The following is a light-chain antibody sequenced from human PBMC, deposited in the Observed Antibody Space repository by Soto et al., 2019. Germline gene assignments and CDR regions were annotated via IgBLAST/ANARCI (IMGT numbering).Light chain of an antibody. V-gene: IGLV2-23*02. CDR2: EVS. J-gene: IGLJ1*01. Sequence: SVLTQPASVSGSPGQSNTISCTGTTTDVGSYNLVSWYQQHPGRAPKLMIYEVSRRPSGVSNRFSGSKSGNTASLTISGLQAEDVANYYSCTGVDSLSFYFFVTVTKVTVL. CDR3: CTGVDSLSFYF. CDR1: TTDVGSYNL.